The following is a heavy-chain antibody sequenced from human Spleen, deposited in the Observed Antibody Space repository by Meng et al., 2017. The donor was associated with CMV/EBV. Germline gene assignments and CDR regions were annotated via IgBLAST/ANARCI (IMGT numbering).Heavy chain of an antibody. CDR1: GFSFSEAW. D-gene: IGHD1-26*01. V-gene: IGHV3-15*01. Sequence: GESLKISCVASGFSFSEAWMSWVRLAPGKGLEWVGRIRKNSDGGTTEYAAPVKGRFIISRDDSQNMVFLQMTGLKSEDTAVYYCTTDSTTTNIAADYGLDVWGQGTTVTVSS. J-gene: IGHJ6*02. CDR2: IRKNSDGGTT. CDR3: TTDSTTTNIAADYGLDV.